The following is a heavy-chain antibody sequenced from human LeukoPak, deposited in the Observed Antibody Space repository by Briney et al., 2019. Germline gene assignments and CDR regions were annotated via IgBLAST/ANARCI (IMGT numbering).Heavy chain of an antibody. CDR3: AKGPLRGTAAAIDY. CDR1: GFTFNNYG. V-gene: IGHV3-30*18. CDR2: ISYDGRNK. Sequence: GGSLRLSCAASGFTFNNYGMHWVRRAPGKGLEWVAVISYDGRNKHYPDSVKGRFTISRDISTDTLWLQMDSLRTEDTAVYYCAKGPLRGTAAAIDYWGQGTQVTVSS. J-gene: IGHJ4*02. D-gene: IGHD2-2*01.